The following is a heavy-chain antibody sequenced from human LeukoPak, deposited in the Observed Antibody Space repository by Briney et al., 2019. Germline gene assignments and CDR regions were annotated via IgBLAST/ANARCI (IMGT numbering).Heavy chain of an antibody. CDR2: IKQDGSER. J-gene: IGHJ4*02. Sequence: GGSLRLSCAGSGFTFSRYWMSWVRQAPGKGLEWVANIKQDGSERDCVDSVKGRFTIYRDNAKNSLYLQMNSLRAEDTAVYYCARWDRVGGSPNPYFFDYWGQGTLVTVSS. CDR1: GFTFSRYW. V-gene: IGHV3-7*04. CDR3: ARWDRVGGSPNPYFFDY. D-gene: IGHD5-12*01.